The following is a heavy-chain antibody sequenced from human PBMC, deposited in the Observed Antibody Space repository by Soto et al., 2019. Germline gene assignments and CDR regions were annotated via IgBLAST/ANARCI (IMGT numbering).Heavy chain of an antibody. V-gene: IGHV3-74*01. Sequence: GGSLRLSCAASGFTFSNYWMHWVRQVPGKGLVWVSRVNGDGSSTFYADSVKGRFTISRDNAENTVFLQMNSLSSEDTAVYSCARDTWNTVWGQGTIVTVSS. CDR2: VNGDGSST. D-gene: IGHD1-1*01. J-gene: IGHJ3*01. CDR3: ARDTWNTV. CDR1: GFTFSNYW.